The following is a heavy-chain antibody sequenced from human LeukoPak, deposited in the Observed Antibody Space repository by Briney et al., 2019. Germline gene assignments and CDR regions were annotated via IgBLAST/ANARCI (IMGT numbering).Heavy chain of an antibody. CDR3: AREYYYDSSGYSNN. V-gene: IGHV3-11*01. D-gene: IGHD3-22*01. J-gene: IGHJ4*02. CDR2: ISSSGSTI. Sequence: PGGSLRLSCAASGFTFSDYYMSWIRQAPGKGLEWVSYISSSGSTIYYADSVKGRFTISRDNAKNSLYLQMNSLRAEDTAVYYCAREYYYDSSGYSNNWGQGTLVTVSS. CDR1: GFTFSDYY.